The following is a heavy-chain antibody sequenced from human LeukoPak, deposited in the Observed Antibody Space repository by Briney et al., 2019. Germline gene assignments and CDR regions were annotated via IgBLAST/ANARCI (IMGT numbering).Heavy chain of an antibody. CDR1: GDSISSGSYY. CDR2: IYYSGVT. V-gene: IGHV4-39*01. Sequence: PETLSLTCTVSGDSISSGSYYWGWIRQPPGEGLEWIGSIYYSGVTYYNPSLESRVTISVDTSKNQFSLKLSSVTAADTAVYYCARVLWFGESKKGYSYYMDVWGKGTTVTVSS. J-gene: IGHJ6*03. CDR3: ARVLWFGESKKGYSYYMDV. D-gene: IGHD3-10*01.